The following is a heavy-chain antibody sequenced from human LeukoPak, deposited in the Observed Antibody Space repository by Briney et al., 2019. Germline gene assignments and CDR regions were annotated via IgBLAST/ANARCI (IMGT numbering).Heavy chain of an antibody. J-gene: IGHJ6*02. CDR1: GGSISGYY. Sequence: PSETLSLTCTVSGGSISGYYWSWIRQPPGKGLEWIAYIYYNGISNYNPSLKSRVIISVDSSKNQFSLKLTSVTAADTAVYYCARDCDSRWSGYPRLGMDVWGQGTTVTVSS. V-gene: IGHV4-59*01. CDR3: ARDCDSRWSGYPRLGMDV. D-gene: IGHD3-3*01. CDR2: IYYNGIS.